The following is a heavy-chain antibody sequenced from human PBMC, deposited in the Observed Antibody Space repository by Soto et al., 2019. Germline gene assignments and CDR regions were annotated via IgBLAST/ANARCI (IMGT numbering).Heavy chain of an antibody. CDR2: IYYSGST. CDR3: AREVRQTVTIGIHYYYYGMDV. J-gene: IGHJ6*02. V-gene: IGHV4-31*03. D-gene: IGHD4-4*01. Sequence: QVQLQESGPGLVKPSQTLSLTCTVSGGSISSGGYYWSWIRQHPGKGLEWIGYIYYSGSTYYNPSLRRRVTISVDTSKNQFSLKLSSVTAADTAVYYCAREVRQTVTIGIHYYYYGMDVWGQGTTVTVSS. CDR1: GGSISSGGYY.